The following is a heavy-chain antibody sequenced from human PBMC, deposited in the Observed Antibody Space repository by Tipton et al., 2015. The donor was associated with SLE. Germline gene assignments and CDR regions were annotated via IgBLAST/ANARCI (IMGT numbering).Heavy chain of an antibody. CDR1: GGSISSSSYY. V-gene: IGHV4-39*07. Sequence: TLSLTCTVSGGSISSSSYYWGWIRQPPGKGLEWIGSIYYSGSTYYNPSLKSRVTISVDTSKNQFSLKLSSVTAADTAVYYCARVPVLRYFDWLSYFDYWGQGTLITVSS. CDR3: ARVPVLRYFDWLSYFDY. D-gene: IGHD3-9*01. CDR2: IYYSGST. J-gene: IGHJ4*02.